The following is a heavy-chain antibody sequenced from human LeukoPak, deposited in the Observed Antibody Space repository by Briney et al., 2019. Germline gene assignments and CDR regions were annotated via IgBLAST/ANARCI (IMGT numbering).Heavy chain of an antibody. CDR1: GYTFTSYD. D-gene: IGHD6-13*01. CDR2: INPNSGNT. Sequence: ASVKVSCKASGYTFTSYDLNWVRQATGQGLEWMGWINPNSGNTGYAQKFQGRVTMTRNTSISTAYMELSSLRSEDTAVYYCARVPRGAAADYYYYGMDVWGQGTTVTVSS. V-gene: IGHV1-8*01. CDR3: ARVPRGAAADYYYYGMDV. J-gene: IGHJ6*02.